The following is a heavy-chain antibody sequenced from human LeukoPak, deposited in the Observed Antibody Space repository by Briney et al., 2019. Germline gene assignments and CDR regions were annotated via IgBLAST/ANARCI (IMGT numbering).Heavy chain of an antibody. Sequence: GGSLRLSCAASGFTFSSYGMHWVRQAPGKGLEWAAVISYDGSNKYYADSVKGRFTISRDNSKNTLYLQMNSLRAEDTAVYYCAKGYSGYDWSLVDYWGQGTLVTVSS. V-gene: IGHV3-30*18. D-gene: IGHD5-12*01. J-gene: IGHJ4*02. CDR1: GFTFSSYG. CDR2: ISYDGSNK. CDR3: AKGYSGYDWSLVDY.